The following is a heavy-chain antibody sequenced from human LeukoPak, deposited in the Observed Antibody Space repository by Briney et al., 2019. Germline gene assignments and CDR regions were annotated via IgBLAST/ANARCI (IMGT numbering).Heavy chain of an antibody. V-gene: IGHV3-74*01. J-gene: IGHJ4*02. CDR2: INSYGSIT. CDR3: VRGNYFDY. CDR1: GFTFSNYW. Sequence: QPGGSLRLSCAASGFTFSNYWMHWVRHTPGKGLVWVSHINSYGSITDYADSVKGRFTISRDNAKSTLYLQMNSLRAEDTAVYYCVRGNYFDYRGQGTLVTVSS.